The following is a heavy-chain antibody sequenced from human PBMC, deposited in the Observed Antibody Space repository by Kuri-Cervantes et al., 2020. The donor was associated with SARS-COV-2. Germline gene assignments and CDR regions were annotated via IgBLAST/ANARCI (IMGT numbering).Heavy chain of an antibody. CDR3: ARVFRTQGFDP. Sequence: SQTLSLTCAVYGGSFNAYYWRWSWIRQPPGKGLEWIGEINHSGSTSYNPSLKNRVTISIDTSKNQFSLRLNSLTAADTAVYFCARVFRTQGFDPWGQGTRVTVAS. CDR1: GGSFNAYY. J-gene: IGHJ5*02. D-gene: IGHD3-10*01. CDR2: INHSGST. V-gene: IGHV4-34*01.